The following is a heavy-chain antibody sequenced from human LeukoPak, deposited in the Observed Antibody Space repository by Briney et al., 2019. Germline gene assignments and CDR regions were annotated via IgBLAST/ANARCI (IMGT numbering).Heavy chain of an antibody. CDR2: ISYDGSNK. V-gene: IGHV3-30-3*01. CDR3: ARERGDTAMACFDY. Sequence: QSGGSLRLSCAASGFTFSSYAMHWVRQAPGKGLEWVAVISYDGSNKYYADSVKGRFTISRDNSKNTLYLQMNSLRAEDTAVYYCARERGDTAMACFDYWGQGTLVTVSS. CDR1: GFTFSSYA. J-gene: IGHJ4*02. D-gene: IGHD5-18*01.